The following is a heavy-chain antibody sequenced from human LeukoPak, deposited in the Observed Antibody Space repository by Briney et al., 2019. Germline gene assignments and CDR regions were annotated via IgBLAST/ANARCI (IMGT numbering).Heavy chain of an antibody. J-gene: IGHJ3*01. D-gene: IGHD3-22*01. Sequence: GGSLRLSCVVSGFTFSSYAMSWVRQAPGKGLEWVSAITRSGGSTYYADSVKGRFTISRDNSKNTLYLQMNSLRAEDTAVYYCARELRYDNSDSGAFWGQGTVVTVSS. CDR3: ARELRYDNSDSGAF. CDR1: GFTFSSYA. CDR2: ITRSGGST. V-gene: IGHV3-23*01.